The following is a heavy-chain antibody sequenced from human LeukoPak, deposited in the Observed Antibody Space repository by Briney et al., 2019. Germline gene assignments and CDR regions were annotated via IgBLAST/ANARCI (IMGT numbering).Heavy chain of an antibody. CDR1: GYTFTGYY. Sequence: ASVKVSCKASGYTFTGYYMHWVRQAPEQGLEWMGWINPNSGGTNYAQKFQGRVAMTRDTSISTAYMELSRLRSDDTAVYYCASSRGFLGWFDPWGQGTLVTVSS. CDR3: ASSRGFLGWFDP. V-gene: IGHV1-2*02. J-gene: IGHJ5*02. D-gene: IGHD3-10*01. CDR2: INPNSGGT.